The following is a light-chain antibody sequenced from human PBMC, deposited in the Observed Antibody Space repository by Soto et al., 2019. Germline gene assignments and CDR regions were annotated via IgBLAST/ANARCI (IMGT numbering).Light chain of an antibody. V-gene: IGKV3-20*01. CDR1: QYVSSF. Sequence: EIVFTQSPSTLSLSPGERATLSCRASQYVSSFLAWYQQKAGQAPRLLIYDASHRATGIPARFSGSGSGTDFTLTISRLEPEDFAVYYCQQYGSSPQTFGQGTKVDIK. CDR2: DAS. J-gene: IGKJ1*01. CDR3: QQYGSSPQT.